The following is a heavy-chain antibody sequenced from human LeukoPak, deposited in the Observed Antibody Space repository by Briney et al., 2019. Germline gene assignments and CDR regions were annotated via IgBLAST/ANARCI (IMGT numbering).Heavy chain of an antibody. Sequence: GGSLRLSCAASGFTFSSHSMNWVRQAPGKGLEWVSSISSGSSYIYYADSVKGRFTISRDNAKNSLYLQMNSLRAEDTAVYYCAREVSGYGGYFDYWGQGTLVTVSS. CDR2: ISSGSSYI. D-gene: IGHD3-10*01. CDR1: GFTFSSHS. V-gene: IGHV3-21*01. J-gene: IGHJ4*02. CDR3: AREVSGYGGYFDY.